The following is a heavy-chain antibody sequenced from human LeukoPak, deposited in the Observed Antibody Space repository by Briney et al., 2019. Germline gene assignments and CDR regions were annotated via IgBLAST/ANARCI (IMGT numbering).Heavy chain of an antibody. CDR3: ARDPVIMRTTQNFDY. D-gene: IGHD1-26*01. CDR1: GFTFSTYW. Sequence: GGSLRLSCAVSGFTFSTYWMHWVRQVPGKGLVWVSRINNDGSSTSYADSVEGRFTISRDNAKNTLYLQMNSLRAEDTAVYYCARDPVIMRTTQNFDYWGQGTLVTVSS. CDR2: INNDGSST. J-gene: IGHJ4*02. V-gene: IGHV3-74*01.